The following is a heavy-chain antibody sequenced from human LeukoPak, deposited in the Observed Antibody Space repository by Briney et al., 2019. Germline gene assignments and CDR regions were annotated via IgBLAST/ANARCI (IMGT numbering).Heavy chain of an antibody. CDR1: GGSFSGYY. Sequence: SETLSLTCAVYGGSFSGYYWSWIRQPSGKGLEWIGEINHSGSTNYNPSLKSRVTISVDTSKNQFSLKLSSVTAADTAVYYCARGLSRWLQFGRAFDIWGQGTMVTVSS. D-gene: IGHD5-24*01. CDR2: INHSGST. J-gene: IGHJ3*02. V-gene: IGHV4-34*01. CDR3: ARGLSRWLQFGRAFDI.